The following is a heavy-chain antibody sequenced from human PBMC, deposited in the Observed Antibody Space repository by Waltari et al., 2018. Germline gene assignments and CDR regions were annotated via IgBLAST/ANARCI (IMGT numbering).Heavy chain of an antibody. J-gene: IGHJ4*02. Sequence: QVHLVESGGGVVQPGGSLRLSCAAPGFNFTLFGMHWVRQATGKGLEWVSFRSYDGSNENYADSVKGRFTMSRDNSKKMLYVQMNNLRAEDSAVYYCVKGNEIDYWGQGTLVTVSS. V-gene: IGHV3-30*02. CDR2: RSYDGSNE. D-gene: IGHD1-1*01. CDR1: GFNFTLFG. CDR3: VKGNEIDY.